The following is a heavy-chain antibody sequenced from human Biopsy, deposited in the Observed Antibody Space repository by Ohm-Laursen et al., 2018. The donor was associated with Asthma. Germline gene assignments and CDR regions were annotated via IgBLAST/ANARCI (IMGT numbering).Heavy chain of an antibody. V-gene: IGHV1-69*13. Sequence: SVKVSCKASGGTFSSYAISWVRQAPGQGLEWMGGIIPIFGTANYAQKFQGRVTITADESTSTAYMELSSLRSEDTAVYYCAESDYYGSGYYYGMDVLGQGTTVTVSS. CDR2: IIPIFGTA. CDR1: GGTFSSYA. D-gene: IGHD3-10*01. CDR3: AESDYYGSGYYYGMDV. J-gene: IGHJ6*02.